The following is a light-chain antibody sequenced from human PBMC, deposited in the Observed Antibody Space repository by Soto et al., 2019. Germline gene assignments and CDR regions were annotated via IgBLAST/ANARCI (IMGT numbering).Light chain of an antibody. J-gene: IGKJ2*01. CDR3: QQYNNWPPYT. CDR1: QSVSSN. Sequence: EIVMTQSPATLSVSPGERATLSCRASQSVSSNLAWYQQKPGQAPRLLIYGASTRATGIPARFSGSGSGTEFTLTISSLQSQDFAVYYCQQYNNWPPYTVGQGTKLELQ. CDR2: GAS. V-gene: IGKV3-15*01.